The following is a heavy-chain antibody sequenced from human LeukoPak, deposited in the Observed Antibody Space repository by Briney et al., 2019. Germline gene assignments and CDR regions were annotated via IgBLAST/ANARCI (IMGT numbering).Heavy chain of an antibody. D-gene: IGHD5-24*01. V-gene: IGHV3-21*01. CDR1: GFTFSSYS. CDR2: ISSSSSYI. CDR3: ARMDGYNLATIDY. Sequence: GGSLRLSCAASGFTFSSYSVNWVRQAPGKGLEWVSSISSSSSYIYYADSVKGRFTISRDNAKNSLYLQMNSLRAEDTAVYYCARMDGYNLATIDYWGQGTLVTVSS. J-gene: IGHJ4*02.